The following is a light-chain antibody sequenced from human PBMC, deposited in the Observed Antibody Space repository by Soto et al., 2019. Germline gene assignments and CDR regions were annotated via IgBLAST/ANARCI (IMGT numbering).Light chain of an antibody. Sequence: DIQMTQAPSTLSASLGDRVTISCRASQSISRRLAWYQQKPGKAPKLLIYAASTLQSGVPSRFSGSGSGTDFTFTISSLQPEDIATYYCQQYDNLPITFGQGTRLEIK. CDR1: QSISRR. V-gene: IGKV1-5*01. CDR2: AAS. J-gene: IGKJ5*01. CDR3: QQYDNLPIT.